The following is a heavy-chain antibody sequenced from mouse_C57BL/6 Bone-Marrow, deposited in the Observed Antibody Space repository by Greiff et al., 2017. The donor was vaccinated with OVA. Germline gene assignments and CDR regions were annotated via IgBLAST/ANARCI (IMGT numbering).Heavy chain of an antibody. Sequence: VQLQQPGPELVKPGASVKISCKASGYSFTGYYMNWVKQSPEKSLEWIGEINPSTGGTTYNQKFKAKATLTVDKSSSTAYMQLKSLTSEDSAVYYCARGTPYGSSLYYAMDYWGQGTSVTVSS. CDR1: GYSFTGYY. CDR2: INPSTGGT. V-gene: IGHV1-42*01. J-gene: IGHJ4*01. D-gene: IGHD1-1*01. CDR3: ARGTPYGSSLYYAMDY.